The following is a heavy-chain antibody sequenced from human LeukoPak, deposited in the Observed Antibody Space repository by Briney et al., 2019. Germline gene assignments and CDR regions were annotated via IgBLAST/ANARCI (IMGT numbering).Heavy chain of an antibody. CDR1: GGSISSGGYS. CDR2: IYHSGST. CDR3: ARVSGTTDNWFDP. D-gene: IGHD1-26*01. Sequence: SQTLSLTCAVSGGSISSGGYSWSWIRQPPGKGLEWIGYIYHSGSTYYNPSLKSRVTISVDTSKNQFSLKLSSVTAADTAVYYCARVSGTTDNWFDPWGQGTLVTVSS. V-gene: IGHV4-30-2*01. J-gene: IGHJ5*02.